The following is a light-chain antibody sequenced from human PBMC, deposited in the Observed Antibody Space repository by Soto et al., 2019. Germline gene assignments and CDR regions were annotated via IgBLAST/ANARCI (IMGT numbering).Light chain of an antibody. CDR3: QQYNNWLYT. CDR2: GAS. Sequence: EIVMTQSPATLPVSPGERATLSCRASQSVSSNLAWYQQKPGQAPRLLIYGASTRATGIPARFSGSGSGTEFTLTISSLQSEDFAVYYCQQYNNWLYTFGQGTKVDIK. J-gene: IGKJ2*01. V-gene: IGKV3-15*01. CDR1: QSVSSN.